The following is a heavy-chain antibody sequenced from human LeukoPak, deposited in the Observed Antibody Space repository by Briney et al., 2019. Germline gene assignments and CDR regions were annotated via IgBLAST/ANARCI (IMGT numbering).Heavy chain of an antibody. J-gene: IGHJ4*02. CDR1: GGSVSGDY. CDR2: IYYSGST. D-gene: IGHD1-26*01. Sequence: SETLSLTCTVSGGSVSGDYWSWIRQPPGKGLEFIGYIYYSGSTNYNPSLKSRVTISVDTSKNQFSLKLSSVTAADTAVYYCASLSGSYPYYFDYWGQGTLVTVSS. CDR3: ASLSGSYPYYFDY. V-gene: IGHV4-59*02.